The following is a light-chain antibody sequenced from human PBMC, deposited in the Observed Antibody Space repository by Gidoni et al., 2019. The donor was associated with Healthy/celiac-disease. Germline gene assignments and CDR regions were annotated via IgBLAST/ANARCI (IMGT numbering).Light chain of an antibody. Sequence: QSALTQPRSVSESPGQSVTIPCTGTSSDVGGYNYVSWYQQHPGKAPKLMIYDVSKRPSGVPDRFSGSKSGNTASLTISGLQAEDEADYYCCSYAGSYTFEVFGGGTKLTVL. CDR2: DVS. V-gene: IGLV2-11*01. CDR1: SSDVGGYNY. J-gene: IGLJ3*02. CDR3: CSYAGSYTFEV.